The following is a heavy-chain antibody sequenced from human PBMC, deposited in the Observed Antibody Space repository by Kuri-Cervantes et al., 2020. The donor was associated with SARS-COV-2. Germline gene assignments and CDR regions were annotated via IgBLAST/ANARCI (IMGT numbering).Heavy chain of an antibody. J-gene: IGHJ5*02. V-gene: IGHV4-61*05. CDR1: GFSTSSIYY. Sequence: SETLSLTCTVSGFSTSSIYYWGWIRQPPGKGLEWIGYIYYSGSTNYNPSLKSRVTISVDTSKNRFSLKLSSVTAADTAVYYCARKSLWFGDGFDPWGQGTLVTVSS. CDR3: ARKSLWFGDGFDP. CDR2: IYYSGST. D-gene: IGHD3-10*01.